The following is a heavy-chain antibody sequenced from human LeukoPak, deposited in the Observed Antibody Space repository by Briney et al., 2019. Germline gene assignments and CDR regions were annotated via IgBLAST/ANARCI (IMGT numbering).Heavy chain of an antibody. J-gene: IGHJ4*02. Sequence: SETLSLTCAVSGGSISSTNYYWGWIRQPPGKGLEWIGSIYYSGSTYYNPSLKSRLTISLDTSKNQFSLRLSSVTAADTDFYVCARRYNWNDRWDWGQGTLVTVSP. CDR2: IYYSGST. CDR1: GGSISSTNYY. V-gene: IGHV4-39*07. D-gene: IGHD1-1*01. CDR3: ARRYNWNDRWD.